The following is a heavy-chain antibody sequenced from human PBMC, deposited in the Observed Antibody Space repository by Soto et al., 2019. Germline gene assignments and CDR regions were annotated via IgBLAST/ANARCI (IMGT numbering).Heavy chain of an antibody. Sequence: SVKVSCKASGGTFSSYTISWVRQAPGQGLEWMGRIIPILGIANYAQKFQGRFTITADKSTSTAYMELSSLRSEDTAVYYCARDPQSPKGVWFDPWGKVTLVTVSS. CDR1: GGTFSSYT. V-gene: IGHV1-69*04. CDR3: ARDPQSPKGVWFDP. CDR2: IIPILGIA. J-gene: IGHJ5*02. D-gene: IGHD3-16*01.